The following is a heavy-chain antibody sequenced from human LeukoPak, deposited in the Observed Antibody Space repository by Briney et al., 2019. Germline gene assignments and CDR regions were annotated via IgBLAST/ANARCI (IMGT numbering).Heavy chain of an antibody. CDR3: ARAFRGTDLYWFDP. CDR2: INPNSGGT. Sequence: ASVKVSCKASGYTFTGYYMHWVRQAPGQGLEWMGWINPNSGGTNYAQKFQGRVTMTRDTSISTAYMELSRLGSDDTAVYYCARAFRGTDLYWFDPWGQGTLVTVSS. V-gene: IGHV1-2*02. CDR1: GYTFTGYY. D-gene: IGHD2-8*02. J-gene: IGHJ5*02.